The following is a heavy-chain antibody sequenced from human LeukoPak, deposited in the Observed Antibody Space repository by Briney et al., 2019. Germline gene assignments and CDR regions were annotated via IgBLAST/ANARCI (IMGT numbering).Heavy chain of an antibody. V-gene: IGHV4-61*02. Sequence: SETLSLTCTVSGGSISSSSYYWGWIRQPAGKGLEWIGRIYTSGSTNYNPSLKSRVTMSVDTSKNQFSLKLSSVTAADTAVYYCARDHIVVPAAINAFDIWGQGTMVTVSS. CDR1: GGSISSSSYY. CDR2: IYTSGST. CDR3: ARDHIVVPAAINAFDI. D-gene: IGHD2-2*01. J-gene: IGHJ3*02.